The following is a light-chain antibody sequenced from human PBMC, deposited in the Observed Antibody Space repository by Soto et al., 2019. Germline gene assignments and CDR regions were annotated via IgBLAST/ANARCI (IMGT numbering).Light chain of an antibody. CDR3: STYAISATWL. CDR1: TSDVGAYNY. J-gene: IGLJ3*02. V-gene: IGLV2-14*01. CDR2: EVS. Sequence: QSVLTQPASVSGSPGQSITISCAGTTSDVGAYNYVSWYQQHPGTAPRLIIFEVSNRPSGVCNRCSGSKSGNTASLTISWLQAEDQADYYCSTYAISATWLFGGGTKLTVL.